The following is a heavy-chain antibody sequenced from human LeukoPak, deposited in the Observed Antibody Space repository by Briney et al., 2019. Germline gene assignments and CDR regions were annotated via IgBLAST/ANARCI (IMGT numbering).Heavy chain of an antibody. CDR1: GYTFTSYD. J-gene: IGHJ6*02. CDR3: ARGRSEYYDFWSGYGPPYYYGMDV. D-gene: IGHD3-3*01. V-gene: IGHV1-8*01. Sequence: GASVKVSCKASGYTFTSYDINWVRQATGQGLEWMGWMNPNSGNTGYAQKFQGRFTMTRNTSISTAYMELSSLRSEDTAVYYCARGRSEYYDFWSGYGPPYYYGMDVWGQGTTVTVSS. CDR2: MNPNSGNT.